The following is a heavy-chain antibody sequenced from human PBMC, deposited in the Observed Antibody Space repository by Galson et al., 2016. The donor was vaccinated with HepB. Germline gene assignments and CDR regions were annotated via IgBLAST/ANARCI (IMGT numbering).Heavy chain of an antibody. Sequence: SLRLSCAASGLTSSIYGMHWVRQAPGKGLEWVAVISYDGGDKYYADSVKGRFTIFRDNSNNTLYLQMNSLRAEDTDVYYCAKYYDDGSGYEWPFDYWGQGTLVTVSS. CDR1: GLTSSIYG. J-gene: IGHJ4*02. CDR3: AKYYDDGSGYEWPFDY. V-gene: IGHV3-30*18. CDR2: ISYDGGDK. D-gene: IGHD3-22*01.